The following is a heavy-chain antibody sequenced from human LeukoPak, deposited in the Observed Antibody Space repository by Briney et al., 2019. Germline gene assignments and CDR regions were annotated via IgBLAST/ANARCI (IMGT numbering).Heavy chain of an antibody. J-gene: IGHJ3*02. CDR3: ARARYVNSFYAFDI. D-gene: IGHD3-9*01. CDR1: GGSISSYY. V-gene: IGHV4-59*01. Sequence: TETLSLTCTVSGGSISSYYWSWIRLPPGKGLEWIGYLSKSGNTNYSPSPKSRVTIFGDTSKNQFFLKLSSVTAADTAVYYCARARYVNSFYAFDIWGQGTLVTVSS. CDR2: LSKSGNT.